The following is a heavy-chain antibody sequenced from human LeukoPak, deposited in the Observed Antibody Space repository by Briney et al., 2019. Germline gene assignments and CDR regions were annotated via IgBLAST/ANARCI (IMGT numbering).Heavy chain of an antibody. J-gene: IGHJ3*02. CDR2: IFYSGTT. CDR3: ARVGELLWFGESSEPEGAFDI. V-gene: IGHV4-39*01. Sequence: PSETLSLTCTVSGGSISSSDYYWGWIRQPPGKGLEGIGSIFYSGTTYYNPSLKSRVTISVDTSKNQFSLRLSSVTAADTAVYYCARVGELLWFGESSEPEGAFDIWGQGTMVTVSS. CDR1: GGSISSSDYY. D-gene: IGHD3-10*01.